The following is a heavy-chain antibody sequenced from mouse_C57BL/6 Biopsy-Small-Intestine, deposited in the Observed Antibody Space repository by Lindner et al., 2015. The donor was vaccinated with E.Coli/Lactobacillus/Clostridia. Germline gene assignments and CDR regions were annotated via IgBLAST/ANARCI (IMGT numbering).Heavy chain of an antibody. Sequence: VQLQESGPELVKPGASVKLSCKASGYEFSSYWMNWVKQRPGKGLEWIGQIYPGDGDTNYNGKFKGKATLTADKSSSTAYMQLSSLTSEDSAVYFCARHYSNPAWFAYWGQGTLVTVSA. J-gene: IGHJ3*01. D-gene: IGHD2-5*01. V-gene: IGHV1-80*01. CDR2: IYPGDGDT. CDR3: ARHYSNPAWFAY. CDR1: GYEFSSYW.